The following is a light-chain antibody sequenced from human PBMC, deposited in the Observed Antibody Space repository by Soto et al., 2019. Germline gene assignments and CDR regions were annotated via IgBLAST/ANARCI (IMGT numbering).Light chain of an antibody. V-gene: IGLV2-14*03. J-gene: IGLJ1*01. CDR3: SSYTISRTYV. Sequence: QSALTQPASVSGSPGQSITISCTGTSSDVGAYNFVSGHQQHPGKAPKLIIYNVYDRPSGISYRFSGSKSGNTASLTISGLQGEDEADYYCSSYTISRTYVFGTGTKVTVL. CDR1: SSDVGAYNF. CDR2: NVY.